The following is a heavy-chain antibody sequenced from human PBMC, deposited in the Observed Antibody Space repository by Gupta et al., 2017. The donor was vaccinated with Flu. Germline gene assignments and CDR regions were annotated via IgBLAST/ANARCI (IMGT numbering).Heavy chain of an antibody. CDR3: AREDYGAVIDY. D-gene: IGHD3-10*01. J-gene: IGHJ4*02. V-gene: IGHV3-33*01. CDR2: IWYEGSNK. Sequence: HWVRQAPGKGLEWVAVIWYEGSNKYYADSVKGRFTISRDNSKNTLYLQMNSLRADDTALYFCAREDYGAVIDYWGQGTLVTVSS.